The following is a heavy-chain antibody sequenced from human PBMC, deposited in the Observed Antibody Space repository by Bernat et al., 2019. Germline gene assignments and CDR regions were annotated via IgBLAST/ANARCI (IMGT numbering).Heavy chain of an antibody. D-gene: IGHD4-17*01. Sequence: EVQLVESWGGLVQPGGSLRLSCAASGFTFSSYEMNWVRQAPGKGLEWVSYISSSGSTIYYADSVKGRFTISRDNAKNSMYLQMNSLRAEDTAVYYCARGLRTTVTTSYYYYYGMDVWGQGTTVTVSS. CDR1: GFTFSSYE. V-gene: IGHV3-48*03. CDR2: ISSSGSTI. CDR3: ARGLRTTVTTSYYYYYGMDV. J-gene: IGHJ6*02.